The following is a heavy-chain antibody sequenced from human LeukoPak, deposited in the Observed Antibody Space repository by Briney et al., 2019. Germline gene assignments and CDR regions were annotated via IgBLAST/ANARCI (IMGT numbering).Heavy chain of an antibody. Sequence: PSQTLYLTCTVSDVSISSGSYNRSWIRQPSGKGLGWIVRVYTRGTTSYNPSLKSRVTISLDTSKNQFSLRLSSVTAADTAVYYCARGYWFYFDYWGQGTLVTVSS. CDR3: ARGYWFYFDY. J-gene: IGHJ4*02. CDR1: DVSISSGSYN. CDR2: VYTRGTT. D-gene: IGHD2-8*02. V-gene: IGHV4-61*02.